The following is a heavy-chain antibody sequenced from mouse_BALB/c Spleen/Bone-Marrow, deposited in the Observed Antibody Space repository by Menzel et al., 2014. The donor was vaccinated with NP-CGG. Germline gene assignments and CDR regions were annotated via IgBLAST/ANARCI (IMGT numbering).Heavy chain of an antibody. CDR1: GYTFTTYT. CDR2: INPSSGYT. Sequence: QLQQSGAELARPGASVKMSCKASGYTFTTYTMHWVKQRPGQGLEWIGYINPSSGYTNYNQKFKDKATLTADKSSSTAYMQLSSLTSEDSAVYFCAKRDIYYGYDGNAMDYWGQGTSVTVSS. CDR3: AKRDIYYGYDGNAMDY. J-gene: IGHJ4*01. V-gene: IGHV1-4*01. D-gene: IGHD2-2*01.